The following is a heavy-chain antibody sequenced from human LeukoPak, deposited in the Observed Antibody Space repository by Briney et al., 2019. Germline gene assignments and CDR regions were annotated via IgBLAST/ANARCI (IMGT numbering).Heavy chain of an antibody. CDR2: IYYSGST. D-gene: IGHD3-22*01. CDR3: ARHVLNYYDSSGYRI. CDR1: GFTFRSYA. Sequence: PGGSLRLSCAASGFTFRSYAMSWVRQAPGKGLEWIGSIYYSGSTYYNPSLKSRVTISVDTSKNQFSLKLSSVTAADTAVYYCARHVLNYYDSSGYRIWGQGTLVTVSS. V-gene: IGHV4-39*01. J-gene: IGHJ4*02.